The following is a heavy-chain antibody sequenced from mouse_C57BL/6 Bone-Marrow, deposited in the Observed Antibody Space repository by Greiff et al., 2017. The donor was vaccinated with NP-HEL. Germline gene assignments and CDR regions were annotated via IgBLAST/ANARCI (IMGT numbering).Heavy chain of an antibody. D-gene: IGHD1-1*01. Sequence: QVQLQQPGAELVRPGTSVKLSCKASGYTFTSYWMHWVKQRPGQGLEWIGVIDPSDSYNNYNQKFKGKATLTVETSSSTAYMQLSSLTSEDSAVYYCACAITTVVATPFAYWGQGTLVTVSA. CDR2: IDPSDSYN. CDR3: ACAITTVVATPFAY. J-gene: IGHJ3*01. CDR1: GYTFTSYW. V-gene: IGHV1-59*01.